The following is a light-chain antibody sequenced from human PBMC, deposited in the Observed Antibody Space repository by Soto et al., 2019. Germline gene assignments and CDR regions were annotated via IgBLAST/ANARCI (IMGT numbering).Light chain of an antibody. Sequence: QSVLTQPASVSASPGQSITISCTGTSSDVGTYKYVSWYQHHPGKAPKLMIYDVSNRPSGVSNRFSGSKSGNTASLIISGLQTEDEAESYCSSYTTSSTLVFGGGTKVTVL. CDR1: SSDVGTYKY. J-gene: IGLJ2*01. CDR2: DVS. V-gene: IGLV2-14*03. CDR3: SSYTTSSTLV.